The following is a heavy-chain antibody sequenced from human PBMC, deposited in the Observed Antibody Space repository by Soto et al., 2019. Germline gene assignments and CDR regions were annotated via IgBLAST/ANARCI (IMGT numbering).Heavy chain of an antibody. CDR1: GDTFTTYD. CDR2: INPNSGNI. Sequence: WASVKVSCKAFGDTFTTYDINWVRQATGHGLEWMGWINPNSGNIGYAQRFQGRVTMTRDTAIRTAYMEVSSLRSDDTAVYYRARGRASGSYYLLDYWGQGTLVTVSS. D-gene: IGHD3-10*01. CDR3: ARGRASGSYYLLDY. J-gene: IGHJ4*02. V-gene: IGHV1-8*01.